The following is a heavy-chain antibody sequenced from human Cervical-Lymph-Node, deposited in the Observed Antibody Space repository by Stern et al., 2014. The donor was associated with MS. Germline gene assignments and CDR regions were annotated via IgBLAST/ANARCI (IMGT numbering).Heavy chain of an antibody. V-gene: IGHV3-9*01. Sequence: VQLVQSGGGLVQPGRSLRLSCAASGFTFEDYGMHWVRQAPGKGLEWVSGISWNSDSIAYTDSVKGRFTISRDNAKHSLYLQMNSLRPEDTALYYCAKGRSPYYYYGMDVWGQGTTVTVSS. D-gene: IGHD3-3*01. CDR3: AKGRSPYYYYGMDV. CDR1: GFTFEDYG. CDR2: ISWNSDSI. J-gene: IGHJ6*02.